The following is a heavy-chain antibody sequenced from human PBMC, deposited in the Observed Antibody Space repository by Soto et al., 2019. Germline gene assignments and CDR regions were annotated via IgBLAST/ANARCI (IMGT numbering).Heavy chain of an antibody. D-gene: IGHD3-16*01. CDR1: GFTFSSYS. V-gene: IGHV3-7*01. Sequence: QTGGSLRLSCAASGFTFSSYSIYWVRQAPGKGLEWVANIKEDGSEKNYVDSVKGRFTISRDNAKNSLYLQMNSLRAEDTAVYYCASLGRHGWGQGTTVTVSS. CDR3: ASLGRHG. CDR2: IKEDGSEK. J-gene: IGHJ6*02.